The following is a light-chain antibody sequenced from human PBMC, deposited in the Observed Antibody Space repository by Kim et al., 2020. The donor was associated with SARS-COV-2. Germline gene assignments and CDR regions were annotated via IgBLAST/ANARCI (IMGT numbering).Light chain of an antibody. Sequence: DIQMTQSPSSLSASVGDRVTITCQASQDISNYLNWYQQKPGKAPKLLIYDASNLETGVPSRFSGSGSGTDFTFTISSLQPEDIATYYCKQYDNLPPNTFGQGTKLEI. CDR2: DAS. CDR1: QDISNY. CDR3: KQYDNLPPNT. V-gene: IGKV1-33*01. J-gene: IGKJ2*01.